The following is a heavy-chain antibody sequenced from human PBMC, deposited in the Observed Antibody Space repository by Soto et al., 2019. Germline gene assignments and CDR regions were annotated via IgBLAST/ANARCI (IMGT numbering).Heavy chain of an antibody. D-gene: IGHD2-2*01. V-gene: IGHV1-46*01. CDR2: INPSGGST. CDR3: ARDYGGYCSSTSCTPTYYYGMDV. CDR1: GYTFTSYY. Sequence: ASVNVSCKASGYTFTSYYMHWVRQAPGQGLEWMGIINPSGGSTSYAQKFQGRVTMTRDTSTSTVYMELSSLRSEDTAVYYCARDYGGYCSSTSCTPTYYYGMDVWGQGTTVTVSS. J-gene: IGHJ6*02.